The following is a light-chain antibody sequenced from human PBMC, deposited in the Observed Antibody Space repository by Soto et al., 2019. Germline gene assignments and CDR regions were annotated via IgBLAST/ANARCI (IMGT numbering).Light chain of an antibody. CDR1: QSIGRY. Sequence: DIQMTPSPSSLSASVVDIVNITFRASQSIGRYLNWYQEKPGKAPNVVIFTASSLQSGVPSRFNGSGSGTEFTLTISSLQPEDFANYYCQKSYSIPINFGQGTRLAIK. CDR2: TAS. J-gene: IGKJ5*01. V-gene: IGKV1-39*01. CDR3: QKSYSIPIN.